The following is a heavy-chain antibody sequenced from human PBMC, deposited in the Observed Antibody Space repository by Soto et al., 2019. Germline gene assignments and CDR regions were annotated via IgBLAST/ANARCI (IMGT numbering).Heavy chain of an antibody. Sequence: QVQLVQSGAEVKKPGASVKVSCKASGYTFTGYYMHWVRQAPGQGLEWMGWINPNSGGTNYAQKFQGWVTMTRDTSISTAYMELSRLRSDDTAVYYCARDGLPIAVAGTGVVHSIDYWGQGTLVTVSS. CDR3: ARDGLPIAVAGTGVVHSIDY. CDR1: GYTFTGYY. V-gene: IGHV1-2*04. CDR2: INPNSGGT. D-gene: IGHD6-19*01. J-gene: IGHJ4*02.